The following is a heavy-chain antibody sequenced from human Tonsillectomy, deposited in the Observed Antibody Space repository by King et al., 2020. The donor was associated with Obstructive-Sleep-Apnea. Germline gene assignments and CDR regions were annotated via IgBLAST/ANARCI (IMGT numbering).Heavy chain of an antibody. J-gene: IGHJ4*02. CDR3: ARAMRCTNGVCYTLGFDY. D-gene: IGHD2-8*01. Sequence: VQLVESGGGLVQPGGSLRLSCAASGFTFSSYDMHWVRQATGKGLEWVSAIGTAGDTYYPGSVKGRFTISRENAKNSLYLQMNSLGAGYTAVYYCARAMRCTNGVCYTLGFDYWGQGTLVTVSS. V-gene: IGHV3-13*04. CDR2: IGTAGDT. CDR1: GFTFSSYD.